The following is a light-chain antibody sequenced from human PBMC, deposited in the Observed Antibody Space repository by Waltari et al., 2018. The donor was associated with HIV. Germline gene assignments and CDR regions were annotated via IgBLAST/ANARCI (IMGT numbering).Light chain of an antibody. CDR2: QDS. J-gene: IGLJ2*01. V-gene: IGLV3-1*01. Sequence: SYELTQPPSVSVSPGQTASITCSVDKLGDKYVSWYQQKAGQSPVLVIFQDSKRPAGIPERFSGSNSGNTATLTISGTQAMDEADYYCQAWDSRTSFGGGTKLTVL. CDR3: QAWDSRTS. CDR1: KLGDKY.